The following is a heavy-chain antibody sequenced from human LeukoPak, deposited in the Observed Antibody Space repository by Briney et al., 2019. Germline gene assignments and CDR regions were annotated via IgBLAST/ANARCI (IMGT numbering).Heavy chain of an antibody. CDR1: GFTFSSYA. V-gene: IGHV3-21*01. CDR3: ARDRKTRIAAAGSAVDY. Sequence: GGSLRLSCAASGFTFSSYAMHWVRQAPGKGLEWVSSISSSSSYIYYADSVKGQFTISRDNAKNSLYLQMNSLRAEDTAVYYCARDRKTRIAAAGSAVDYWGQGTLVTVSS. D-gene: IGHD6-13*01. CDR2: ISSSSSYI. J-gene: IGHJ4*02.